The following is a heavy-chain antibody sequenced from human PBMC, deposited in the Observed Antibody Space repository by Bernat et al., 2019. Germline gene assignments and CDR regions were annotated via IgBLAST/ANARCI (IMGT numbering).Heavy chain of an antibody. CDR2: RNPNRGNT. V-gene: IGHV1-8*01. J-gene: IGHJ4*02. CDR1: GYTFTSYD. Sequence: QVQLVQSGAEVKKPGASVKVSCKASGYTFTSYDINWVRQATGQGLEWMGWRNPNRGNTGYAQKFQGRVTMTRNTSISTAYMELSSLRSEDTAVYYCARDLATTSGSDYWGQGTLVTVSS. D-gene: IGHD2/OR15-2a*01. CDR3: ARDLATTSGSDY.